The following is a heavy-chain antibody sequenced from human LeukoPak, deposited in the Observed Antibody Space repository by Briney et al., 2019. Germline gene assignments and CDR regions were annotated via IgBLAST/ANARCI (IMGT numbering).Heavy chain of an antibody. V-gene: IGHV3-33*01. CDR1: GFIFSSYG. CDR3: ARDYGGTLEY. CDR2: IWYDGSNK. D-gene: IGHD4-23*01. Sequence: GGSLRLSCAASGFIFSSYGMHCVRQAPGKGLEWVAVIWYDGSNKYYADSVKGRFTMSKDNSKNTLDLQVNILRAEDTAVYYCARDYGGTLEYWGQGTLVTVSS. J-gene: IGHJ4*02.